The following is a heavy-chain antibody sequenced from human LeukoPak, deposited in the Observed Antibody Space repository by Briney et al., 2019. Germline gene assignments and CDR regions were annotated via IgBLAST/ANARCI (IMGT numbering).Heavy chain of an antibody. Sequence: NPSGTLSLTCAVSGGSISSSNWWSWVRQPPGQGLEWIGEIYHSGSTNYNPSLKSRVTISVDTSKNQFSLKLSSVTAADTAVYYCARHLYCSSTSCYPTSEPYNWFDPWGQGTLVTVSS. CDR3: ARHLYCSSTSCYPTSEPYNWFDP. CDR1: GGSISSSNW. J-gene: IGHJ5*02. V-gene: IGHV4-4*02. CDR2: IYHSGST. D-gene: IGHD2-2*01.